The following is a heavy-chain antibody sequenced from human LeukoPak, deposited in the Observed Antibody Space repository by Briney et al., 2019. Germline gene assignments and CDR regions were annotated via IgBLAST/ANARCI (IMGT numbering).Heavy chain of an antibody. CDR1: GYTFTSYD. V-gene: IGHV1-8*01. CDR2: MNPNSGNT. Sequence: ASVKVSCKASGYTFTSYDINWVRQATGQGLEWMGWMNPNSGNTGYAQKSQGRVTMTRNTSISTAYMELSSLRSEDTAVYYCARGSRLVFRGSHYYYYMDVWGKGTTVTVSS. J-gene: IGHJ6*03. CDR3: ARGSRLVFRGSHYYYYMDV. D-gene: IGHD6-25*01.